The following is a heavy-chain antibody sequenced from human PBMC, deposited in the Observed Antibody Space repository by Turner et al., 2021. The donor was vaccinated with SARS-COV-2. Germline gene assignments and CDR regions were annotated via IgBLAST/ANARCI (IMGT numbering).Heavy chain of an antibody. CDR2: IYYSGST. V-gene: IGHV4-31*03. CDR1: GGSISSGAYY. CDR3: ARAGTDWLQYYYFDY. Sequence: QVQLQESGPGLVQPSQTLSLTCTVSGGSISSGAYYWSWIRHHPGKGLEWIGYIYYSGSTYYNPSLKSRVTISVDTSKNQFSLKLSSVTAADTAVYYCARAGTDWLQYYYFDYWGQGTLVTVSS. J-gene: IGHJ4*02. D-gene: IGHD3-9*01.